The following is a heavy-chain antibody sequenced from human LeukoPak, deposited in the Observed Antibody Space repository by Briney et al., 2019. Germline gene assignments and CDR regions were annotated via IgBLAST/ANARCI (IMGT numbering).Heavy chain of an antibody. CDR3: ASIAVAAMVRFDP. J-gene: IGHJ5*02. CDR1: GFTFSSYA. D-gene: IGHD6-19*01. Sequence: GSLRLSCAASGFTFSSYAMHWVRQAPGKGLEWVAVISYDGSNKYYADSVKGRFTISRDNSKNTLYLQMNSLRAEDTAVYYCASIAVAAMVRFDPWGQGTLVTVSS. V-gene: IGHV3-30-3*01. CDR2: ISYDGSNK.